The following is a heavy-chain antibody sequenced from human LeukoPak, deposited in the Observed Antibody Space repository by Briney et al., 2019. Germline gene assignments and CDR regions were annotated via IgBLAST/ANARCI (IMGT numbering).Heavy chain of an antibody. V-gene: IGHV4-34*01. J-gene: IGHJ4*02. CDR1: GGTFSGYY. D-gene: IGHD3-16*02. CDR3: ARSYDYVWGSYRYTPTFDY. Sequence: PSETLSLTCAVYGGTFSGYYWNWIRQPPGEGLEWIEEFNHSGTTNYNPSLKTRVTISVDTSKNQFSLQVGSVTAGDTAVYYCARSYDYVWGSYRYTPTFDYWGQGNLVTVSS. CDR2: FNHSGTT.